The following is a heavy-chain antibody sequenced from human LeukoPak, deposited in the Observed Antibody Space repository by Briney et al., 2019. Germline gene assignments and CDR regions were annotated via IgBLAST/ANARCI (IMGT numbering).Heavy chain of an antibody. Sequence: SETLSLTCTVSGGSISSYYWSWIRQPPGKGLEWIGYIYYSGSTNYNPSLKSRVTISVDTSKNQFSLKLSSVTAADTAVYYCARRKGSHFDYWGQGTLVTVSS. CDR2: IYYSGST. D-gene: IGHD2-15*01. V-gene: IGHV4-59*08. CDR3: ARRKGSHFDY. CDR1: GGSISSYY. J-gene: IGHJ4*02.